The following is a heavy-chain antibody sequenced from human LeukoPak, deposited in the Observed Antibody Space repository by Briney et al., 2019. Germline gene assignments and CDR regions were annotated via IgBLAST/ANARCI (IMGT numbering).Heavy chain of an antibody. CDR3: ATETIAVAGQSFDI. Sequence: ASVKVSRKVSGYTLTELSMHWVRQAPGKGLEWMGGFDPEDGETIYAQKFQGRATMTEDTSTDTAYIELSSLRSEDTAVYYCATETIAVAGQSFDIWGQGTMVTISS. CDR2: FDPEDGET. CDR1: GYTLTELS. J-gene: IGHJ3*02. D-gene: IGHD6-19*01. V-gene: IGHV1-24*01.